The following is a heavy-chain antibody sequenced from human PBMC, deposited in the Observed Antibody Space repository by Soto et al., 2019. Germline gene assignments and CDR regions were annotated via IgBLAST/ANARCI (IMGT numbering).Heavy chain of an antibody. J-gene: IGHJ6*03. CDR2: IYYSGST. CDR1: GGSISSYY. V-gene: IGHV4-59*01. D-gene: IGHD6-6*01. CDR3: ARTDSSSGRVEGYYYYYMDV. Sequence: SETLSLTCTVSGGSISSYYWSWIRQPPGKGLEWIGYIYYSGSTNYNPSLKSRVTISVDTSKNQFSLKLSSVTAADTAVYYCARTDSSSGRVEGYYYYYMDVWGKGTTVTVSS.